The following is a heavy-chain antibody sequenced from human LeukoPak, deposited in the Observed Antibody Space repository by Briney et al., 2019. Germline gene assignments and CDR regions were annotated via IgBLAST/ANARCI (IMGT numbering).Heavy chain of an antibody. J-gene: IGHJ4*02. CDR1: GFTFSNYA. CDR3: ARGNSSGYYYELGYYFDF. CDR2: VSNVGSNT. Sequence: GGSLRLSCVGSGFTFSNYAMSWVRQAPGKSLEWVASVSNVGSNTYHADSVKGGFIISRDRSKNTLTLQMYGLRADDTAVYYCARGNSSGYYYELGYYFDFWGQGALVTVSS. D-gene: IGHD3-22*01. V-gene: IGHV3-23*05.